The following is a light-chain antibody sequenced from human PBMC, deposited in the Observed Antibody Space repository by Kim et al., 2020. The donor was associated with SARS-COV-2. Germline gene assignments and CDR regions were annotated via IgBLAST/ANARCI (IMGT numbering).Light chain of an antibody. CDR2: GAS. Sequence: EIVLTQSPGTLSLSPGERATLSCRASQSVSSSYLAWYQQKPGQAPRLLIYGASSRATGIPDRFSGSGSGTDFTLTISRLEPEDFAVYYCQQYGSSPYTFGQGTKL. J-gene: IGKJ2*01. V-gene: IGKV3-20*01. CDR3: QQYGSSPYT. CDR1: QSVSSSY.